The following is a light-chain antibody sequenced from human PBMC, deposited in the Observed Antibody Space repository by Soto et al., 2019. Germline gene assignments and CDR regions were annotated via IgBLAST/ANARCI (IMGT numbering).Light chain of an antibody. CDR3: QQYDNLPIT. J-gene: IGKJ5*01. CDR2: DAS. V-gene: IGKV1-33*01. CDR1: QDISNY. Sequence: DIQMTQSPSSLSASVGDRVTITCQATQDISNYLNWYQQKPGKAPKLLIYDASHLETGVPSRFSGSGSGTDFTFTISNLQPEDIATYFCQQYDNLPITFGQGTRLEIK.